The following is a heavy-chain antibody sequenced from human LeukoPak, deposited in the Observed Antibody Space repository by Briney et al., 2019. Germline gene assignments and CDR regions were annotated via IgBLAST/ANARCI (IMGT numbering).Heavy chain of an antibody. CDR3: ARESCGGGGSCFNWFDP. Sequence: PSETLSLTCTGSGGSLSGYYWSWLRQPPGKGLEGMGHIYYSWYSNYKLSLKSRGTISVDTSKNQFSLKLSSVTAAGTAVYYCARESCGGGGSCFNWFDPWGQGTLVTVSS. D-gene: IGHD2-15*01. J-gene: IGHJ5*02. CDR1: GGSLSGYY. V-gene: IGHV4-59*12. CDR2: IYYSWYS.